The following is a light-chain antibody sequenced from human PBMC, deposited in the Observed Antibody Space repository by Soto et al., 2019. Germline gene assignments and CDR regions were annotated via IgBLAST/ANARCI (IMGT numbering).Light chain of an antibody. Sequence: IQMTPSPPSLSPSLGDPVTLPCPASQSISTYLNWYQQKPGKAPKLLIYAASTLQSGVPSRFSGSGSGTDFTLTISTLQSEDVAIYYCQQYNSWPPYTFGQGTKVDIK. CDR3: QQYNSWPPYT. J-gene: IGKJ2*01. CDR1: QSISTY. V-gene: IGKV1-39*01. CDR2: AAS.